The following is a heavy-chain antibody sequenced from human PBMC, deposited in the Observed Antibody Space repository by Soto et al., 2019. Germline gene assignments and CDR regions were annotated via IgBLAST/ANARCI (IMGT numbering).Heavy chain of an antibody. CDR1: GFIFSNYS. Sequence: GGSLRLSCVGSGFIFSNYSINWVRRAPGKGLEWVSSISSRSDIYYAESVKGRFTISRDNAKNSVSLQMNSLRAEDTAVYYCAREYTAWPLAYGLDVWGQGTTVTVSS. CDR3: AREYTAWPLAYGLDV. V-gene: IGHV3-21*01. J-gene: IGHJ6*02. D-gene: IGHD2-2*02. CDR2: ISSRSDI.